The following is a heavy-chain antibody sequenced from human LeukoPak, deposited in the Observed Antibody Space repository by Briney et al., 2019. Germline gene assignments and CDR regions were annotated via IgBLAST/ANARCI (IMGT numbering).Heavy chain of an antibody. D-gene: IGHD3-3*01. J-gene: IGHJ4*02. CDR1: GYTFTSYG. V-gene: IGHV1-18*01. CDR3: ARKGSWSGYGCDY. CDR2: ISAYNGNT. Sequence: ASVKVSCKASGYTFTSYGISWVRQAPGQGLEWMGWISAYNGNTNYAQKLQGRVTITTDTSTSTAYMELRSVRSDDTAVYYCARKGSWSGYGCDYWGQGTLVTVSS.